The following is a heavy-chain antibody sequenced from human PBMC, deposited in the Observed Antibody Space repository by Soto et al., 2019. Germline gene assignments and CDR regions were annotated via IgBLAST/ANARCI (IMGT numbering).Heavy chain of an antibody. CDR2: IWYDGSNK. V-gene: IGHV3-33*01. Sequence: GGSLRLSCAASGFTFSSYGMHWVRQAPGKGLEWVAVIWYDGSNKYYADSVKGRFTISRDNSKNTLYLQMNSLRAEDTAVYYCAGEEYYDYIWGSYLDRNNWFDPWGQGTLVTVSS. CDR1: GFTFSSYG. CDR3: AGEEYYDYIWGSYLDRNNWFDP. J-gene: IGHJ5*02. D-gene: IGHD3-16*02.